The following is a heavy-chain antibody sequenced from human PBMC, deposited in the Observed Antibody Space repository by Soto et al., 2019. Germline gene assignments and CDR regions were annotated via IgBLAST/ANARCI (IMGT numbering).Heavy chain of an antibody. D-gene: IGHD6-19*01. CDR2: IYSGGST. J-gene: IGHJ4*02. CDR1: GFTVSSNY. Sequence: EVQLVDSGGGLVQPGGSLRLSCAASGFTVSSNYMSWVRQAPGKGLEWVSVIYSGGSTYYADSVKGRCPISRDNSKNALYLQMNRLRAEDTAVYYCARDRPYSSGWYHDYWGQGTLVSVSS. CDR3: ARDRPYSSGWYHDY. V-gene: IGHV3-66*01.